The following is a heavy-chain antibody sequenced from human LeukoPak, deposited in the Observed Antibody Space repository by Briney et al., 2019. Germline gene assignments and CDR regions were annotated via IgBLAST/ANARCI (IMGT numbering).Heavy chain of an antibody. Sequence: SQTLSLTCTVSGASVNSGNYYWGWIRQPPGKGLEWIGSIYYSGSTYYNPSLKSRVTISVDTSKNQFSLKLSSVTAADTAVYYCARDPYYDSSGYDRTFDYWGQGTLVTVSS. J-gene: IGHJ4*02. CDR1: GASVNSGNYY. CDR3: ARDPYYDSSGYDRTFDY. V-gene: IGHV4-39*07. CDR2: IYYSGST. D-gene: IGHD3-22*01.